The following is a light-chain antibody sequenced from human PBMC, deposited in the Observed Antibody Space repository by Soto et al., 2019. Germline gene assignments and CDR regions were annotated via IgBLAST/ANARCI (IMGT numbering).Light chain of an antibody. V-gene: IGKV1-8*01. CDR3: QQYYSYPPT. CDR1: GDIRIY. Sequence: AIRMTQSPSSLSAYTRERDPITCRATGDIRIYLAWYQQKTGKAPKLLIYAASTLQSGVPSRFSGSGSGTDFTLTISCLQSEDFATYYCQQYYSYPPTFGQGTKLEIK. J-gene: IGKJ2*01. CDR2: AAS.